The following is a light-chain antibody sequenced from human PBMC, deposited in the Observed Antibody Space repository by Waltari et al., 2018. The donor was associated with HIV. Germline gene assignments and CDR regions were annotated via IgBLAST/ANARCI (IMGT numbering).Light chain of an antibody. CDR2: DVN. J-gene: IGLJ3*02. CDR3: CSYAGSYTWV. CDR1: SSDVATYNY. Sequence: QSALTQPRSVSGSPGQSVPISCTGTSSDVATYNYVSLHQQHPGKAPKLMIYDVNKRPSGVPDRFSGSKSGNTASLTISGLQADDEADYYCCSYAGSYTWVFGGGTKLTVL. V-gene: IGLV2-11*01.